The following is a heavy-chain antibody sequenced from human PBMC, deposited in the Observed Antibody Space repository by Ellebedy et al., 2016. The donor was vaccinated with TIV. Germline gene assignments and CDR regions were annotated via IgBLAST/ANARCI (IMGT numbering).Heavy chain of an antibody. CDR1: GFTSGFSFSSYG. CDR2: IWYDGSEE. J-gene: IGHJ1*01. CDR3: GRDNWIRSAVDH. Sequence: GGSLRLSXAASGFTSGFSFSSYGMHWVRQAPGKGLEWVAVIWYDGSEEYYRDSVKGRFAISRDNNKDTLYLQMNSLSAEDTAVYYCGRDNWIRSAVDHWGQGTLVAVS. D-gene: IGHD2-2*03. V-gene: IGHV3-33*01.